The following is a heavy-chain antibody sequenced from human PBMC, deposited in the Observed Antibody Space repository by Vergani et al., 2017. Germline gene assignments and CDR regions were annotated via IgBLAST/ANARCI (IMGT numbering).Heavy chain of an antibody. CDR3: ARVMYRDEASTGYRLEGMDI. D-gene: IGHD3-9*01. J-gene: IGHJ6*02. CDR2: IYSTGST. V-gene: IGHV4-59*13. Sequence: QVQLEESGPGLVKPSETLSLTCTVSGGSFNTYYCSWIRQSPGKGLEWIGYIYSTGSTNYNPSLNSRVTMSVDTSKNQFSLKLRSVTAADTAVYFCARVMYRDEASTGYRLEGMDIWGQGTTGTISS. CDR1: GGSFNTYY.